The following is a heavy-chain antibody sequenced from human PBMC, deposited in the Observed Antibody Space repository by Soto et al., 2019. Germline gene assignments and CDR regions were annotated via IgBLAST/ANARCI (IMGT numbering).Heavy chain of an antibody. V-gene: IGHV4-34*01. CDR2: INHSGGT. J-gene: IGHJ4*02. D-gene: IGHD2-2*02. CDR3: AWSVHTRRSFHV. Sequence: PSEPLALSCAVSGESFSADYWSWIRQPPGKGLEWIGEINHSGGTSYNPSLKSRVTISVDTSKSQFSLKLSSVTAADTAVYYCAWSVHTRRSFHVWGQGPLVTGFS. CDR1: GESFSADY.